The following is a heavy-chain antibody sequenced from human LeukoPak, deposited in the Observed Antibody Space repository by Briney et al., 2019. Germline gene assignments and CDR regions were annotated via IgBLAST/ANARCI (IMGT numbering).Heavy chain of an antibody. Sequence: GGSLSLSCTASGFTFSDYWMSWVRQAPGKGLEWVANIKQDGSEKYYVDSVEGRFTIFREDAENSLYLQMNSLRAEDTAVYYCARETCSSTTCYAWGDYYYDMDVWGRGTTVTVSS. J-gene: IGHJ6*02. D-gene: IGHD2-2*01. CDR1: GFTFSDYW. V-gene: IGHV3-7*01. CDR3: ARETCSSTTCYAWGDYYYDMDV. CDR2: IKQDGSEK.